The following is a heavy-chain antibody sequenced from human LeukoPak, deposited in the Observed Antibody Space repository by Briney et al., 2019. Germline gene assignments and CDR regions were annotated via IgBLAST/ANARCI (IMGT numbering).Heavy chain of an antibody. V-gene: IGHV5-51*01. Sequence: GESLKISCKGSGYSFTSYWIDWVRQMPGKGLEWMGIIYPGDSDTRYSPSFQGQVTISADKSISTAYLQWSSLKASDTAMYYCATYYGDYVSYEDYWGQGTLVTVSS. J-gene: IGHJ4*02. D-gene: IGHD4-17*01. CDR3: ATYYGDYVSYEDY. CDR1: GYSFTSYW. CDR2: IYPGDSDT.